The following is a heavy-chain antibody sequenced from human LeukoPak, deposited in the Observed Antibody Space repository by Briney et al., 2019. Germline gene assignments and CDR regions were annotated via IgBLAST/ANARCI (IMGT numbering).Heavy chain of an antibody. CDR1: GVTFISYS. D-gene: IGHD3-3*01. J-gene: IGHJ6*03. CDR3: AKAGGGDFWGGPYYYYMDV. CDR2: IRSSSSYI. V-gene: IGHV3-21*04. Sequence: VGSLRLSCAPSGVTFISYSMNCVRQAPRKGREWVSSIRSSSSYIYYADSVKGRFTIYRDNSKNTLYLQMDSLRAEDTAVYYCAKAGGGDFWGGPYYYYMDVWGKGTTVTVSS.